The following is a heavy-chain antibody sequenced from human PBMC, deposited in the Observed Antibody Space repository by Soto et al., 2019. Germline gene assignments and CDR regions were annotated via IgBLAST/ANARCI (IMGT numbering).Heavy chain of an antibody. J-gene: IGHJ5*02. CDR2: ISGSGGST. V-gene: IGHV3-23*01. D-gene: IGHD6-25*01. Sequence: PGGSLRLSCAASGFTFSSYAMSWVRQAPGKGLEWVSAISGSGGSTYYADSVKGRFTIPRENSKNTLYLQMNSLRAEDTAVYYCAKTPSATPNWFDPWGQGTLVTVSS. CDR3: AKTPSATPNWFDP. CDR1: GFTFSSYA.